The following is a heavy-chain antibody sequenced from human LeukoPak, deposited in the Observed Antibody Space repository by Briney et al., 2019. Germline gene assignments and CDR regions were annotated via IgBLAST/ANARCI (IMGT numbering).Heavy chain of an antibody. CDR2: ISSSSSYI. J-gene: IGHJ6*02. CDR3: ARESTVTLYGMDV. V-gene: IGHV3-21*01. D-gene: IGHD4-17*01. CDR1: GFTFSSYS. Sequence: GGSLRLSCAASGFTFSSYSMNWVRQAPGKGLEWVSSISSSSSYIYYADSVKGRFTISRDNAKNSLYLQMNSLRAEDTAVYYCARESTVTLYGMDVWGQGTTVTVSS.